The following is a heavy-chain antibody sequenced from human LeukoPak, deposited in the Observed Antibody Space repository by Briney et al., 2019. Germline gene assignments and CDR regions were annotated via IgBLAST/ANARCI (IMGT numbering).Heavy chain of an antibody. J-gene: IGHJ4*02. CDR3: AKDRSDSSTWYVGDY. V-gene: IGHV3-23*01. D-gene: IGHD6-13*01. CDR2: ISASGGNT. Sequence: GGSLRLSCAASGFXFSSYAISWVRQAPGKGLEWVSAISASGGNTYYADSVKGRFTISRDNSKNTLYLQMNSLRVEDTAVYYCAKDRSDSSTWYVGDYWGQGTLVTVSS. CDR1: GFXFSSYA.